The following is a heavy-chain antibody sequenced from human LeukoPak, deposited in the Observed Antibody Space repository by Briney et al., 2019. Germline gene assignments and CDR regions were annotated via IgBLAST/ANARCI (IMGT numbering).Heavy chain of an antibody. V-gene: IGHV3-30*18. Sequence: TGGSLRLSCAASGFTFSSYGMHWVRQAPGKGLEWVAVISYDGSNKYYADSVKGRFTISRDNSKNTLYLQMNSLEAEDTAVYYCAKREILWVGEVSYGMGVRGQGTTVPVSS. CDR2: ISYDGSNK. CDR3: AKREILWVGEVSYGMGV. CDR1: GFTFSSYG. D-gene: IGHD3-10*01. J-gene: IGHJ6*01.